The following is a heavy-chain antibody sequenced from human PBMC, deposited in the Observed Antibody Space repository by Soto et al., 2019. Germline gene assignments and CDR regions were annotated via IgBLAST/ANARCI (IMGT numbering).Heavy chain of an antibody. CDR1: GFTFSSYA. CDR3: AKGSVAARRDDGNVDY. V-gene: IGHV3-23*01. J-gene: IGHJ4*02. CDR2: ISGSGGST. Sequence: GGSLRLSCAASGFTFSSYAMNWVRQAPGKGLEWVSLISGSGGSTYYADSVTGRFTISRDNSKNTLYLQMNSLRAEDTAVYYCAKGSVAARRDDGNVDYWGQGTLVTVSS. D-gene: IGHD6-6*01.